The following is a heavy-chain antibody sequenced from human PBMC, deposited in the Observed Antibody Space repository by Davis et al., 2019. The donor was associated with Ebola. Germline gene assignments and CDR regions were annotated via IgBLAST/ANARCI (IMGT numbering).Heavy chain of an antibody. Sequence: PGGSLRLSCAASGFTFSIYWMHWVRQAPGKGLVWVSRINSDGSSTSYADFVKGRFTISRDNAKNTLYLQMNSLRAEDTAVYYCVVPAALEPYYYGMDVWGQGTTVTVSS. CDR1: GFTFSIYW. CDR2: INSDGSST. V-gene: IGHV3-74*01. J-gene: IGHJ6*02. D-gene: IGHD2-2*01. CDR3: VVPAALEPYYYGMDV.